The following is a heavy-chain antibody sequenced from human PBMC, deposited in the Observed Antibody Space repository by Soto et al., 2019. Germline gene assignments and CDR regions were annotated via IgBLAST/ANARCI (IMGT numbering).Heavy chain of an antibody. CDR2: ISGSGGST. D-gene: IGHD3-3*01. CDR3: AKECPYYSFCGGYPGFDY. J-gene: IGHJ4*02. Sequence: GGSLRLSCAASGFTFSSYAMSWVRQAPGKGLEWVSAISGSGGSTYYADSVKGRFTISRDNSKNTLYLQMNSLRAEDTAVYYCAKECPYYSFCGGYPGFDYWGQGTLVTVSS. V-gene: IGHV3-23*01. CDR1: GFTFSSYA.